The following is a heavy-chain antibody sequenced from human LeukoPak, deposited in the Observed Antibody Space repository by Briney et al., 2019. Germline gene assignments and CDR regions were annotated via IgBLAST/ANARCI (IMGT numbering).Heavy chain of an antibody. CDR1: GGSISSYY. J-gene: IGHJ1*01. V-gene: IGHV4-59*12. Sequence: SETLSLTCTVSGGSISSYYWSWIRQPPGKGLEWIGYIYYSGSTNYNPSLKSRVTISVDKSKNQFSLKLSSVTAADTAVYYCARSTTVVTRAEYFQHWGQGTLVTVSS. CDR3: ARSTTVVTRAEYFQH. D-gene: IGHD4-23*01. CDR2: IYYSGST.